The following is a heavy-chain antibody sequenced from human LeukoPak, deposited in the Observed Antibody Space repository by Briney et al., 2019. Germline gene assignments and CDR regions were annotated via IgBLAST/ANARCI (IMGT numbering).Heavy chain of an antibody. D-gene: IGHD6-19*01. Sequence: SETLSLTCAVYGGSFSGYYWSWIRQPPGKGLEWIGEINHSGSTNYNPSLKSRVTISVDTSKNQFSLKLSSVPAADTAVYYCARPGPPYSSGWFPFDCWGQGTLVTVSS. CDR1: GGSFSGYY. V-gene: IGHV4-34*01. J-gene: IGHJ4*02. CDR2: INHSGST. CDR3: ARPGPPYSSGWFPFDC.